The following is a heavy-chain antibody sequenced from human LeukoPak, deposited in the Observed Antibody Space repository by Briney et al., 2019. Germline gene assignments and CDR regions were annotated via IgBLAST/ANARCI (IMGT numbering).Heavy chain of an antibody. CDR1: GFTFSSYW. V-gene: IGHV3-74*01. CDR2: INSDASST. CDR3: ARVQGHPPNGLDV. Sequence: GGSLRLSCAACGFTFSSYWMHWVRQAPGKGLLWVSRINSDASSTSYADSVKGRFTISRDNAKNTLYLQMNSLRAEDTAVYYCARVQGHPPNGLDVWGQGTMVTVSS. D-gene: IGHD2-8*01. J-gene: IGHJ3*01.